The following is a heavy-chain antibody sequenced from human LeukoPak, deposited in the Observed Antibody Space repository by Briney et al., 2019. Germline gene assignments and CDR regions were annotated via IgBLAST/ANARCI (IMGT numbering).Heavy chain of an antibody. V-gene: IGHV3-15*01. Sequence: GGSLRLSCAASGFSISNDWMSWVRQAPGKGLEWIGRVKSKASGETTDYAATVKGRFTISRDDAKNTLYLQMNSLKTEDTAVYYCTLIKGWGSGSYYLDYWGQGTLVTVSS. CDR2: VKSKASGETT. CDR3: TLIKGWGSGSYYLDY. J-gene: IGHJ4*02. CDR1: GFSISNDW. D-gene: IGHD3-10*01.